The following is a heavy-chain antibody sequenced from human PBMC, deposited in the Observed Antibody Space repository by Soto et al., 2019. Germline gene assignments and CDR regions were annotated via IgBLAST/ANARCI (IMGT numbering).Heavy chain of an antibody. CDR3: ARDIGSSWSLDS. J-gene: IGHJ4*02. Sequence: PGGSLRLSCVASGFTFDDYTMHWVRQAPGKGLEWVSLISWDGDSIYYIDSVKGRFTIPRDNSKNFLYLQMNSLRPEDTALYYCARDIGSSWSLDSWGQGTLVTVSS. V-gene: IGHV3-43*01. CDR1: GFTFDDYT. CDR2: ISWDGDSI. D-gene: IGHD6-13*01.